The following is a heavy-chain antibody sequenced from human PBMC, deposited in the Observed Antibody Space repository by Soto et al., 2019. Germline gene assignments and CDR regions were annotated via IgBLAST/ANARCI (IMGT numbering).Heavy chain of an antibody. V-gene: IGHV4-61*01. CDR2: VYHTGRT. CDR1: GGSFKHGRYS. J-gene: IGHJ4*02. D-gene: IGHD3-3*01. CDR3: ARDFAYFDS. Sequence: QVQLQESGPGLVKPSETLSLTCTVSGGSFKHGRYSWSWIRQPPGKGLEWIGYVYHTGRTSYNPALKSRVSISMDTSKNQFSLNLDSVTAADTAVYFCARDFAYFDSWGQGTLVSVSS.